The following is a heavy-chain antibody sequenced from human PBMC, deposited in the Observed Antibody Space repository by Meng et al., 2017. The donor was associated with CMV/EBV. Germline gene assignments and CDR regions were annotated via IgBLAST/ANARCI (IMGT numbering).Heavy chain of an antibody. CDR3: ASIVGAQDY. Sequence: QLQLQASGPGLVKPSETLSLTCTVSGGSISSSSYYWGWIRQPPGKGLEWIGSIYYSGSTYYNPSLKSRVTISVDTSKNQFSLKLSSVTAADTAVYYCASIVGAQDYWGQGTLVTSPQ. D-gene: IGHD1-26*01. CDR2: IYYSGST. V-gene: IGHV4-39*07. CDR1: GGSISSSSYY. J-gene: IGHJ4*02.